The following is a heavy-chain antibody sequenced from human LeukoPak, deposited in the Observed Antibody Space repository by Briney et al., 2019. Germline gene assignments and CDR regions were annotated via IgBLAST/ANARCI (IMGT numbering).Heavy chain of an antibody. CDR3: AKDLQDSGSGWYGNDY. J-gene: IGHJ4*02. D-gene: IGHD6-19*01. CDR1: GFTFRSYA. Sequence: PGGSLRLSCAASGFTFRSYALSWVRQAPGKGLEWVSAISGSGGSTYYADSVKGRFTISRDNSKNTLYLQMNSLRAEDTAVYYCAKDLQDSGSGWYGNDYWGQGTLVTVSS. CDR2: ISGSGGST. V-gene: IGHV3-23*01.